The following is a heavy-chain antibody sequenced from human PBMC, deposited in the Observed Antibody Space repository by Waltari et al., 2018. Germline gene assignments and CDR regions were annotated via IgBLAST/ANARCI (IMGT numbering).Heavy chain of an antibody. CDR2: INHSGST. V-gene: IGHV4-34*01. CDR1: GGSFSGYY. J-gene: IGHJ4*02. CDR3: ARTRTGLFDY. Sequence: QVQLQQWGAGLLKPSETLSLTCAVYGGSFSGYYWSWIRQPPGKGLEWIGEINHSGSTNYNPSLKSRVTISVDTSKNQFSLKLSSVTAADTAVYYCARTRTGLFDYWGQGTLVTVSS. D-gene: IGHD4-17*01.